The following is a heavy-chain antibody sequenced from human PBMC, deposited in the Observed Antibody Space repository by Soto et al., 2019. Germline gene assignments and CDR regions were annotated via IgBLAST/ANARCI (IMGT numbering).Heavy chain of an antibody. CDR3: ARNNYVPTYYYYYGMDV. Sequence: ASVKVSFKASGYTFTSYYMHWLRQAPGQGLEWMGIINPSGGSTSYAQKFQGRVTMTRDTSTSTVYMELSSLRSEDTAVYYCARNNYVPTYYYYYGMDVWGQGTTVTVSS. D-gene: IGHD1-1*01. CDR2: INPSGGST. CDR1: GYTFTSYY. V-gene: IGHV1-46*01. J-gene: IGHJ6*02.